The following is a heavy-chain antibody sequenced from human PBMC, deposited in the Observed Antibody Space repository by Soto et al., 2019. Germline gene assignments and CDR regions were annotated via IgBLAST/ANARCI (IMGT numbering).Heavy chain of an antibody. V-gene: IGHV2-5*02. CDR1: GFSLSTSEVG. D-gene: IGHD6-13*01. Sequence: QITLKESGPTLVKPTQTLTLTCTFSGFSLSTSEVGVGWIRQPPGKALEWLALLYWDDDKRYNPSLKSRPTITKDTSKNQVVLTLTNMDPVDTATYYCVHRAGMGGNSWLPGHWGQGTLVTVSS. J-gene: IGHJ4*02. CDR3: VHRAGMGGNSWLPGH. CDR2: LYWDDDK.